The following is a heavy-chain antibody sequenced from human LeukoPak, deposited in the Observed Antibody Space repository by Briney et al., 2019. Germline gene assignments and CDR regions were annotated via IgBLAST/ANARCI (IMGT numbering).Heavy chain of an antibody. V-gene: IGHV4-59*01. CDR1: GGSISSYY. CDR2: IYYSGST. D-gene: IGHD3-10*01. CDR3: ARTVRRSGSGKAFDY. Sequence: SETLSLTCTVSGGSISSYYWSWIRQPPGKGLEWIGYIYYSGSTNYNPSLKSRVTISVDTSKNQFSLKLSSVTAADTAVYYCARTVRRSGSGKAFDYWGQGTLVTVSS. J-gene: IGHJ4*02.